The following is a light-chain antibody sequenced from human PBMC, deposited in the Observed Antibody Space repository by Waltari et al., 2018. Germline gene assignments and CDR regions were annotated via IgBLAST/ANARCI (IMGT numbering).Light chain of an antibody. Sequence: QSALTQPASVSGSPGQSITISCTGASSDVGFYNYVSWYQQHPGKVPKLMIYEVSNRPSWVSNRFSGSKSGNTASLTISVLQAEDEADYYCSSYTSSSTRVFGTGTKVTVL. CDR3: SSYTSSSTRV. V-gene: IGLV2-14*01. J-gene: IGLJ1*01. CDR2: EVS. CDR1: SSDVGFYNY.